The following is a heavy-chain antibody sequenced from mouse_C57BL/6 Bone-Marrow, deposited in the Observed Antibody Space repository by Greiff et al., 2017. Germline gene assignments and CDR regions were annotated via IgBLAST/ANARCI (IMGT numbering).Heavy chain of an antibody. Sequence: QVQLKQPGAELVKPGASVKLSCKASGYTFTSYWMHWVKQRPGQGLEWIGMIHPNSGSTNYNEKFKSKDTLTVDKSSSTAYMQLSSLTSEDSAVYYCASSNWAWFAYWGQGTLVTVSA. D-gene: IGHD4-1*01. CDR2: IHPNSGST. CDR1: GYTFTSYW. CDR3: ASSNWAWFAY. J-gene: IGHJ3*01. V-gene: IGHV1-64*01.